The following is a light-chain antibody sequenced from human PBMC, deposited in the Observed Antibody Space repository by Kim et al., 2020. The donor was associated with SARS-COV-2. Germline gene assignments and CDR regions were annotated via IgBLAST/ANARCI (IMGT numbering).Light chain of an antibody. CDR1: SGDVGGYSY. J-gene: IGLJ3*02. CDR3: SSYTSSSTRV. Sequence: GQSITITCTGTSGDVGGYSYVSWYQQHPGKAPKLMIYDVSNRPSGVSNRFSGSKSGNAASLTISGLQAEDEADYYSSSYTSSSTRVFGGGTQLTVL. CDR2: DVS. V-gene: IGLV2-14*03.